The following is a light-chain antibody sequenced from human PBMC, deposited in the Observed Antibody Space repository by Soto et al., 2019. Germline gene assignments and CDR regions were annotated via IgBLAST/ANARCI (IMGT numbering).Light chain of an antibody. J-gene: IGKJ2*01. CDR3: QQYNSYSYT. CDR1: QSISSW. V-gene: IGKV1-5*01. CDR2: DAS. Sequence: DIQMTQSPSPLSASVGDRVTITCRASQSISSWLAWYQQKPGKAPKLLIYDASSLESGVPSRLSGSGSGTEFTLTISSLQPDDFATYYCQQYNSYSYTCGQGTKLEIK.